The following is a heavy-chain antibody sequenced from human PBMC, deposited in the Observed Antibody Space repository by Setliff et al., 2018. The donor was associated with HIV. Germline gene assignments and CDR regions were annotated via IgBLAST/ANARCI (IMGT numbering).Heavy chain of an antibody. V-gene: IGHV4-39*07. J-gene: IGHJ4*02. CDR1: GGSISAESYS. D-gene: IGHD6-6*01. CDR3: ARVPYSSSWGTFDY. Sequence: PSETLSLTCTISGGSISAESYSWAWIRQPPGKGLEWIGSISYSGSTYYNPSLKSRLTIYVDKSKKQFSLKLSSVTAADTAVYYCARVPYSSSWGTFDYWGQGTLVTVSS. CDR2: ISYSGST.